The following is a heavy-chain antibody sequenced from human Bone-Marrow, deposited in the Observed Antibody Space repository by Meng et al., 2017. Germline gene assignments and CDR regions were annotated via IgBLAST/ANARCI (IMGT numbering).Heavy chain of an antibody. CDR3: AREADGDHDY. Sequence: VELVQSWAEVKKPGASVKVSCKASGYTFTGYYMHWVRQAPGQGLEWMGRINTNTGNPTYAQGFTGRFVFSLDTSVSTAYLQISSLKAEDTAVYYCAREADGDHDYWGQGTLVTVSS. D-gene: IGHD4-17*01. CDR2: INTNTGNP. V-gene: IGHV7-4-1*02. J-gene: IGHJ4*02. CDR1: GYTFTGYY.